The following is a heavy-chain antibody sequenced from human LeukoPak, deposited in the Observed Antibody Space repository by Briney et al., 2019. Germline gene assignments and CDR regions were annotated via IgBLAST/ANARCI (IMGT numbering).Heavy chain of an antibody. J-gene: IGHJ4*02. CDR2: ISAYNGNT. Sequence: GASVKVSCKASGYTFTSYGISWVRQAPGQGLEWMGWISAYNGNTNYAQKLQGRVTMTTDTSTSTAYMELRSLRSDDTAVYYCARVPDYYDSSGYGFWGQGTLVTVSS. D-gene: IGHD3-22*01. CDR3: ARVPDYYDSSGYGF. CDR1: GYTFTSYG. V-gene: IGHV1-18*01.